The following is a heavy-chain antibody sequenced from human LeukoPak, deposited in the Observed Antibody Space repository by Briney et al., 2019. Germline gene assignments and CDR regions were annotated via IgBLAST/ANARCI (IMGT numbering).Heavy chain of an antibody. CDR2: ISGSSDNT. CDR1: GFTFASYA. J-gene: IGHJ4*02. D-gene: IGHD2-21*02. Sequence: GGSLRLSCAASGFTFASYAMNWVRQAPGKGLEWVSAISGSSDNTYYAGSVKGRFTISRDNSKNTLYLQMNSLRAEDAAVYYRAKLTGSNCYLPVDYWGQGALVTVSS. V-gene: IGHV3-23*01. CDR3: AKLTGSNCYLPVDY.